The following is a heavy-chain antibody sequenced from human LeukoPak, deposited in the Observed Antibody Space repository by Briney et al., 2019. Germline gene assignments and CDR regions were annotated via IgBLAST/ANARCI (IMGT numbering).Heavy chain of an antibody. J-gene: IGHJ4*02. CDR3: ARLGYCSSTSCYPIDY. Sequence: SETLSLTCTVSGGSISSSSYYWSWIRQPPGKGLEWIGSIYYSGSTYYNPSLESRVTISVDTFKNQFSTKLASVTAADTAVYYWARLGYCSSTSCYPIDYWGQGTLVTVSS. CDR1: GGSISSSSYY. V-gene: IGHV4-39*01. CDR2: IYYSGST. D-gene: IGHD2-2*03.